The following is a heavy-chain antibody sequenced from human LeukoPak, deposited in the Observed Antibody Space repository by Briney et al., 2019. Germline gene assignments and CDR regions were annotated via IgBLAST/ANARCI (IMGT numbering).Heavy chain of an antibody. Sequence: PSETLSLTCTVSGGSISSYYWSWLRQPPGKGLEWIGYIYYSGSTNYNPSLKSRVTISVDTSKNQFSLKLSSVTAADTAVYYCARGSYCGGDCYNYWGQGTLVTVSS. J-gene: IGHJ4*02. CDR1: GGSISSYY. CDR2: IYYSGST. CDR3: ARGSYCGGDCYNY. D-gene: IGHD2-21*02. V-gene: IGHV4-59*01.